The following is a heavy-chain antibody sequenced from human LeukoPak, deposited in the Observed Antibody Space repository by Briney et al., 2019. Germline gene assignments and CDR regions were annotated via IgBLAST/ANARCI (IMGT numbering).Heavy chain of an antibody. V-gene: IGHV4-31*03. D-gene: IGHD1-26*01. CDR1: GGSISSGGYY. Sequence: PSETLSLTCTVSGGSISSGGYYWSWIRQHPGKGLEWIGYIYYSGSTYYNPSLKSRVTISVDTSKNQFSLKLSSVTAADTAVYYCAGGGISGSYYGTIDYWGQGTLVTVSS. CDR3: AGGGISGSYYGTIDY. CDR2: IYYSGST. J-gene: IGHJ4*02.